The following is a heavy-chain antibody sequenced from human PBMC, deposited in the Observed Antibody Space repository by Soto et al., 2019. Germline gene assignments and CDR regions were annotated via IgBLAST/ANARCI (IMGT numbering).Heavy chain of an antibody. V-gene: IGHV5-51*01. CDR3: ARVGACIVGFYYDGMDV. J-gene: IGHJ6*02. D-gene: IGHD3-16*02. CDR2: IYPGDSDT. CDR1: GYRFTSYW. Sequence: GASLQISCQCSGYRFTSYWIGWVRQMPGQDLEWMGIIYPGDSDTRYSPSFQGQVTISADKSLRTAYLQWTSLKASDTALYYCARVGACIVGFYYDGMDVCGPRTILTV.